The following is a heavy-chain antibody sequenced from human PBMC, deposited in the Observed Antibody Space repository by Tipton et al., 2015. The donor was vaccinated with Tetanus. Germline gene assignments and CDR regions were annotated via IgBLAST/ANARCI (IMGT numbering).Heavy chain of an antibody. CDR1: GFTFTNAW. V-gene: IGHV3-15*01. D-gene: IGHD3-16*01. CDR3: PPSGAGAFGVDY. J-gene: IGHJ4*02. Sequence: GFTFTNAWMSWVRQAPGKGLEWVGRIKSQIDGGAIDYAAPMKGRFTLTRDDSKNTVFLQMNSLKTEDTAVYYCPPSGAGAFGVDYWGQGALVTVSS. CDR2: IKSQIDGGAI.